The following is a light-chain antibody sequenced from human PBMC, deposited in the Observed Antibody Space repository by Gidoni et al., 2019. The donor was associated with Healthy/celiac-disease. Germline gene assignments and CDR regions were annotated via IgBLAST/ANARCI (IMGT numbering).Light chain of an antibody. CDR1: TGAVTSGHY. Sequence: QAVVTQEPSLTVSPGGTVTLTCGSSTGAVTSGHYPNWFQQKPGQAPRTLIYDTSNKHSWTPARFSGSLLGGKAALTLSGAQPEDEAEYYCLLSYSGARLYVFGTGTKVTVL. V-gene: IGLV7-46*01. J-gene: IGLJ1*01. CDR2: DTS. CDR3: LLSYSGARLYV.